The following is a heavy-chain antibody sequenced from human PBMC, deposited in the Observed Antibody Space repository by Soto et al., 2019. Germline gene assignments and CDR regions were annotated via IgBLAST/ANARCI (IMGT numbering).Heavy chain of an antibody. D-gene: IGHD5-12*01. V-gene: IGHV3-23*01. CDR1: GFTFSSYA. CDR2: ISGSGGST. J-gene: IGHJ4*02. CDR3: AKAERRGYSGPFDY. Sequence: VGSLRLSCAASGFTFSSYAMSWVRQAPGKGLEWVSAISGSGGSTYYADSVKGRFTISRDNSKNTLYLQMNSLRAEDTAVYYCAKAERRGYSGPFDYWGQGTLVTVSS.